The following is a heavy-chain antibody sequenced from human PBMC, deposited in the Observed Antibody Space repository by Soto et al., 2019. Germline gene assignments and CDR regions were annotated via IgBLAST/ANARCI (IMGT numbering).Heavy chain of an antibody. CDR3: ARVPRDYYGSGSYSDFDY. Sequence: SVKVSCKASGGTFSSYTISWVRQAPGQGLEWMGRIIPILGIANYEQKYQSRVTITADKSTSTAYMELSSLRSEDTAVYYCARVPRDYYGSGSYSDFDYWGQGTLVTVSS. CDR2: IIPILGIA. D-gene: IGHD3-10*01. CDR1: GGTFSSYT. J-gene: IGHJ4*02. V-gene: IGHV1-69*02.